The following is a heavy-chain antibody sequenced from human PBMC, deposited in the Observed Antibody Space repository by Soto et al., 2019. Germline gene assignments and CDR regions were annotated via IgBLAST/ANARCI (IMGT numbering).Heavy chain of an antibody. D-gene: IGHD3-22*01. CDR1: GFTFSNAW. V-gene: IGHV3-15*07. CDR2: IKSKTDGGTT. CDR3: TGSSGSLGPPSTEEPLSFDY. Sequence: GSLRLSCAASGFTFSNAWMNWVRQAPGKGLEWVGRIKSKTDGGTTDYAAPVKGRFTISRDDSKNTLYLQMNSLKTEDTAVYYCTGSSGSLGPPSTEEPLSFDYWGQGTLVTVSS. J-gene: IGHJ4*02.